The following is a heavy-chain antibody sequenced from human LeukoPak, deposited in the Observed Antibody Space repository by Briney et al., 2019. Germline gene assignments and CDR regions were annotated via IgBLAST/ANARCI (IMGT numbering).Heavy chain of an antibody. CDR1: GGSISSDY. Sequence: SETLSLTCSVSGGSISSDYWSWIRQPPGRGLEWIGFIYYSGSTNYNPSLKSRVTISVDTSKNQFSLKLSSVTAADTAVYYCARYLARHFDYWGQGTLVTVSS. J-gene: IGHJ4*02. V-gene: IGHV4-59*08. CDR3: ARYLARHFDY. CDR2: IYYSGST. D-gene: IGHD2/OR15-2a*01.